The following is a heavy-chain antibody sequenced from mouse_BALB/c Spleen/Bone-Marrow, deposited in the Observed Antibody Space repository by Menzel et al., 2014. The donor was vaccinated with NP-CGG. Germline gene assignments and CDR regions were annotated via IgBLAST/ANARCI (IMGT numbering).Heavy chain of an antibody. V-gene: IGHV3-2*02. D-gene: IGHD1-1*01. Sequence: VQLKQSGPGLVKPSQFLSLTCTVTGYSITSDYAWNWIRQFPGNKLEWMGYISYSGSTSYNPSLKSRISITRDTSKNQFFLQLNSVTTEDTATYYCAREGDYYGSSFDYWGQGTTLTVSS. J-gene: IGHJ2*01. CDR3: AREGDYYGSSFDY. CDR1: GYSITSDYA. CDR2: ISYSGST.